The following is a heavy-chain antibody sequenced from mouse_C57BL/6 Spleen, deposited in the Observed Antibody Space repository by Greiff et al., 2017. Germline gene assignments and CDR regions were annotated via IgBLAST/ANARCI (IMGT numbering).Heavy chain of an antibody. V-gene: IGHV5-6*01. D-gene: IGHD1-1*01. CDR1: GFTFSSYG. Sequence: EVQLVESGGDLVKPGGSLKLSCAASGFTFSSYGMSWVRQTPDKRLEWVATISSGGSYTYYPHSVKGRFTISRDNAKNTLYLQMSSLKSEDTAMYYCARRSSYGFDYWGKGTTLTVSS. CDR2: ISSGGSYT. J-gene: IGHJ2*01. CDR3: ARRSSYGFDY.